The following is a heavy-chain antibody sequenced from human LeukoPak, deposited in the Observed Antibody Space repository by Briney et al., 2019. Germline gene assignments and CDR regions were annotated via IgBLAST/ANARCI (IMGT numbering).Heavy chain of an antibody. V-gene: IGHV1-2*02. CDR2: INPNSGGT. J-gene: IGHJ3*02. Sequence: GASVKVSCKASGYAFSDYYMHWVRQAPGQGLEWMGWINPNSGGTTYAQKFQGRVTMTRDTSITTAYMELSRLRSDDTAVYYCARDLDYYGSGSFFNIWGQGTMVTVSS. CDR1: GYAFSDYY. D-gene: IGHD3-10*01. CDR3: ARDLDYYGSGSFFNI.